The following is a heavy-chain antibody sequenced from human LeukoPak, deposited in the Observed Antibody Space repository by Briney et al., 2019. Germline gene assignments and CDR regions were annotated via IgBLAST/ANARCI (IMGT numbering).Heavy chain of an antibody. CDR2: ISGSGGST. D-gene: IGHD6-13*01. Sequence: GGSLRLSCAASGFTFSSYGMHWVRQAPGKGLEWVSAISGSGGSTYYADSVKGRFTISRDNSKNTLYLQMNSLRAEDTAVYYCAKSPSKGSSWYQNDYWGQGTLVTVSS. CDR3: AKSPSKGSSWYQNDY. J-gene: IGHJ4*02. CDR1: GFTFSSYG. V-gene: IGHV3-23*01.